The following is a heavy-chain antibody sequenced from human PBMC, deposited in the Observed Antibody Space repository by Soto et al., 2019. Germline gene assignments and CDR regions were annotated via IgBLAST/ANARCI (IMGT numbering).Heavy chain of an antibody. CDR2: IRSKSNSYAT. J-gene: IGHJ4*02. V-gene: IGHV3-73*01. D-gene: IGHD4-17*01. CDR3: TRGYGDYVRDY. Sequence: EVQLVESGGGLVQPGGSLKLSCAVSGFTFSGSAMHWVRQPSGKGLEWVGRIRSKSNSYATAYAASVKGRFTISRDDSKTTACLQMNSLKTEDTAVYYCTRGYGDYVRDYWGQGTLVTVSS. CDR1: GFTFSGSA.